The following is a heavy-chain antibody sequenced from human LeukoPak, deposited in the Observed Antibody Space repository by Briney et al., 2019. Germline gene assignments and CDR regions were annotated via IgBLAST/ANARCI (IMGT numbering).Heavy chain of an antibody. D-gene: IGHD2-2*01. J-gene: IGHJ3*02. CDR3: AKSRGYCSSTSCYDAFDI. Sequence: GGSLRLSCAASGFTFSSYAMSWVRQAPGKGLEWVSAISGSGGSTYYADSVKGRFTISRDNSKNTLYLQMNSLRAEDTAVYYCAKSRGYCSSTSCYDAFDIWGQGTMVTVSS. CDR1: GFTFSSYA. V-gene: IGHV3-23*01. CDR2: ISGSGGST.